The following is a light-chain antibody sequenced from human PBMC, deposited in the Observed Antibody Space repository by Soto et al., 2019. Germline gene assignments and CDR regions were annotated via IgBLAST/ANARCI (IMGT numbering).Light chain of an antibody. V-gene: IGLV2-11*01. CDR3: CSYAGSSSYV. J-gene: IGLJ1*01. CDR2: TVT. Sequence: QSVLTQPASVTGFPGQSITISCTRTSSDVGGYNYVSWYQQHPGKAPKLMIYTVTKRPSGVPDRFSGSKSDNTASLTISGLQADDEADYYCCSYAGSSSYVFGTGTKVTVL. CDR1: SSDVGGYNY.